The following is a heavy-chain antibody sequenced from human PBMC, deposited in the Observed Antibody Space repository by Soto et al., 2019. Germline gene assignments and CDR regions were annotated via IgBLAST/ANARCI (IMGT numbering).Heavy chain of an antibody. V-gene: IGHV4-30-4*01. CDR2: IYYSGST. J-gene: IGHJ4*02. Sequence: QVQLQESGPGLVKPSQTLSLTCTVSGGSFSSADDYWTWIRQPPGWGLEWIGYIYYSGSTYYNPSLKSRVSMSLDKSKKQFSLKLTSVTASDTAVYYCVSAHGDYTHFDSWGQGTLVTVSS. CDR3: VSAHGDYTHFDS. CDR1: GGSFSSADDY. D-gene: IGHD4-17*01.